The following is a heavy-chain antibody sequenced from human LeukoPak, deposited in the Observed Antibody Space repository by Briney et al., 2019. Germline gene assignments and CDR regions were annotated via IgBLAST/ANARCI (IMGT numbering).Heavy chain of an antibody. CDR1: GYSITTGHY. CDR3: ASNWSDFDY. D-gene: IGHD1-1*01. J-gene: IGHJ4*02. Sequence: PSETLSLTCTVSGYSITTGHYWGWIRQPPGRGLEWIGSIYHGETTYYNPSLKTRLTISLDTSKDQFSLKLSSVTAADTAVYYCASNWSDFDYWGQGILVTVSS. CDR2: IYHGETT. V-gene: IGHV4-38-2*02.